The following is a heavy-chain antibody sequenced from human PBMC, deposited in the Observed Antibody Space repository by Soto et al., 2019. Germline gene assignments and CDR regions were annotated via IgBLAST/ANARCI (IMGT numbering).Heavy chain of an antibody. CDR1: GGTFSSYA. CDR2: IIPIFDTA. CDR3: AAQGRLDAFDV. V-gene: IGHV1-69*13. J-gene: IGHJ3*01. Sequence: SVKVSCKASGGTFSSYAISWVRQAPGQGLEWMGGIIPIFDTADYAQKFQGRVTITADESTSTAYMELSSLRSEDTAVYYCAAQGRLDAFDVWGQGTMVTVSS.